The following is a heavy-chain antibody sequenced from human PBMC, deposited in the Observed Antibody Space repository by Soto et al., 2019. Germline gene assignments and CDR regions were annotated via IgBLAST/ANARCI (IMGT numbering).Heavy chain of an antibody. CDR1: GGTFSSYA. CDR3: ASDRGPSSGYYPSWFAP. D-gene: IGHD3-22*01. V-gene: IGHV1-69*12. CDR2: IIPIFGTA. Sequence: QVQLVQSGAEVKKPGSSVKVSCKASGGTFSSYAITWVRQAPGQGLEWMGGIIPIFGTANYAQKFQARVTITADESTGTAYMGLSRLRSEDTAVYYCASDRGPSSGYYPSWFAPWGQGTLVTVSS. J-gene: IGHJ5*02.